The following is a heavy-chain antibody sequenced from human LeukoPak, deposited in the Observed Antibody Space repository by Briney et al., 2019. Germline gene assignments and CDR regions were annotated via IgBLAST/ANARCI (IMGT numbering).Heavy chain of an antibody. CDR1: GFTFSSYD. Sequence: GGSLSLSCAASGFTFSSYDMHWDRQATGKGLEWVSAIVTAGDTYYPGSVKSRFTISRENAKSSLYLQMNSLRAEDTAVYYCARERRWGDGYDWEYYYYGMDGWGQGTTVTVSS. CDR3: ARERRWGDGYDWEYYYYGMDG. J-gene: IGHJ6*02. D-gene: IGHD5-24*01. CDR2: IVTAGDT. V-gene: IGHV3-13*01.